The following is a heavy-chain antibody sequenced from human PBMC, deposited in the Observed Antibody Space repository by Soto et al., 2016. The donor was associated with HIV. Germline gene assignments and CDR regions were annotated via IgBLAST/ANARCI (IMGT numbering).Heavy chain of an antibody. V-gene: IGHV3-48*01. CDR3: ARRSNTVTTAYWYFDL. Sequence: EVQLVESGGGLVQPGGSLRLSCAASGFTFSSYSMNWVRQAPGKGLEWVSYISSSSSTKYYADSVKGRFTISRDNAKNSLYLQMNSLRAEDTAVYYCARRSNTVTTAYWYFDLWGRAPWSLSPQ. CDR2: ISSSSSTK. J-gene: IGHJ2*01. D-gene: IGHD4-17*01. CDR1: GFTFSSYS.